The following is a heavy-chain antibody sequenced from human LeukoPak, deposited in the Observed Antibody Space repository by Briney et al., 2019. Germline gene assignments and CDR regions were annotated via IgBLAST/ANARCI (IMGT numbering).Heavy chain of an antibody. CDR1: GFIFSSYW. V-gene: IGHV3-7*05. J-gene: IGHJ5*02. CDR2: INQAGSEK. CDR3: ARVVVGVTNRFDP. Sequence: PGGSLRLSCPASGFIFSSYWMSWVRQAPGKGLEWVANINQAGSEKYYVDSVKGRFTISRDNAKNSLFLQMNSLRAEDTAVYFCARVVVGVTNRFDPWGQGTLVIVSS. D-gene: IGHD2-15*01.